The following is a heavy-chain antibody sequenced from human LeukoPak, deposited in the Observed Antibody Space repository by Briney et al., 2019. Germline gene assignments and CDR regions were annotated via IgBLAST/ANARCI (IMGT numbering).Heavy chain of an antibody. CDR1: GYSISSGYD. J-gene: IGHJ5*02. V-gene: IGHV4-38-2*02. D-gene: IGHD3-3*01. Sequence: SETLSLTCSVSGYSISSGYDWGWIRQSLEKGLEWIASIHFSGASYYNPSLKSRVTISVDTSKNQVSLKLTSVTAADTAVYYCARDWSGGPIDLWGQGTQVTVSS. CDR2: IHFSGAS. CDR3: ARDWSGGPIDL.